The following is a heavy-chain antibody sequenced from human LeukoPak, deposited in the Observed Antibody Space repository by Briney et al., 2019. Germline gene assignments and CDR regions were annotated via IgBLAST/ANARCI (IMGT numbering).Heavy chain of an antibody. V-gene: IGHV1-46*01. CDR3: ARSGFVLRFLEWLPTYYYYYYMDV. Sequence: ASVKVSCKASGYTFTSYYMHWVRQAPGQGLEWMGIINPSGGSTSYAQKFQGRVTMTRDMFTSTVYMELSSLRSEDTAVYYCARSGFVLRFLEWLPTYYYYYYMDVWGKGTTVTVPS. CDR2: INPSGGST. CDR1: GYTFTSYY. D-gene: IGHD3-3*01. J-gene: IGHJ6*03.